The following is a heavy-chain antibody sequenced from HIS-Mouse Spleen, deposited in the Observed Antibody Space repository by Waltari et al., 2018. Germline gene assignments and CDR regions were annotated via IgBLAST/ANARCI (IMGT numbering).Heavy chain of an antibody. CDR2: MNPNSGNT. CDR3: ARGHDYSNYFDY. J-gene: IGHJ4*02. V-gene: IGHV1-8*01. Sequence: QVQLVQSGAEVKKPGASVKVSCKASGYPFPSYSINWVRQATGQGLEWLGGMNPNSGNTGYAQKFQGRVTMTRNTSISTAYMELSSLRSEDTAVYYCARGHDYSNYFDYWGQGTLVTVSS. D-gene: IGHD4-4*01. CDR1: GYPFPSYS.